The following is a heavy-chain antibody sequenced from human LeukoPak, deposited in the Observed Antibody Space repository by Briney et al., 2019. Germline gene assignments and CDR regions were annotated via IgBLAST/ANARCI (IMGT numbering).Heavy chain of an antibody. J-gene: IGHJ3*02. CDR2: ISNSGIT. CDR3: ARLLDYDSSGYPDTFDI. D-gene: IGHD3-22*01. V-gene: IGHV4-59*01. Sequence: PSETLSLTCTVSGGSISSYYWTWLRQPPGKGPEWIGYISNSGITNYNPSLKSRVTISVDTSKNHFSLKLSSLTAADTAVYYCARLLDYDSSGYPDTFDIWGQGTMVTVSS. CDR1: GGSISSYY.